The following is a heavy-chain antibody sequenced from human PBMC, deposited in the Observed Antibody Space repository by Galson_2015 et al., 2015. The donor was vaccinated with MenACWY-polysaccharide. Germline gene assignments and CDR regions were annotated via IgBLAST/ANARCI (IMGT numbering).Heavy chain of an antibody. D-gene: IGHD1-7*01. CDR1: GFTFSNYW. CDR3: ARGATRENYGTWFFDL. V-gene: IGHV3-74*01. J-gene: IGHJ2*01. CDR2: ISSDGDIT. Sequence: SLRLSCAASGFTFSNYWMHWVRQVPGKGLVWVSRISSDGDITSYADSVKGPLTVSRDNAKNTVYLQMNSVRAEDTAVYFCARGATRENYGTWFFDLWGSGTLVTVSS.